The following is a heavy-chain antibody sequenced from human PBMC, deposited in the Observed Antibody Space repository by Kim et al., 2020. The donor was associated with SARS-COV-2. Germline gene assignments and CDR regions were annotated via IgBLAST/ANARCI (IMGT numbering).Heavy chain of an antibody. Sequence: YADSVKGRFTISRDNSKNTLYLQMNSLRAEDTAVYYCARVNWNDVGLLDYWGQGTLVTVSS. J-gene: IGHJ4*02. D-gene: IGHD1-1*01. CDR3: ARVNWNDVGLLDY. V-gene: IGHV3-33*01.